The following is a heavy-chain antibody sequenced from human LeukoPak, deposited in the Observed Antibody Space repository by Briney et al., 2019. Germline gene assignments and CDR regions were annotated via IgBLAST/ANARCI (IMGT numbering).Heavy chain of an antibody. V-gene: IGHV4-39*01. D-gene: IGHD5-12*01. CDR3: ARLNSGYEDYYFDD. CDR2: IYYTGST. Sequence: SETLSLTCTVSGGPLTRSLSYWGWIRRPPGKGLEWIGNIYYTGSTDYSPSFESRAAMSVDTSKNQLSLQLRSVTAADTAVYYCARLNSGYEDYYFDDWGQGTMVTVSS. CDR1: GGPLTRSLSY. J-gene: IGHJ4*02.